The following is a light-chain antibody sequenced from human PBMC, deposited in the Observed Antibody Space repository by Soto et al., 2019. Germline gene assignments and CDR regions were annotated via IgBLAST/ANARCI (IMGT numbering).Light chain of an antibody. V-gene: IGKV3-15*01. CDR2: AAS. Sequence: MVMTQSPATLSVSAGERATLSCRASQSVSNNLAWYQQKPGQAPRLLIYAASTRATGIPARFSGSGSGTEFTLTISSLQSEDFAVYYCHQYNTWPLRWTFGQGTKVEIK. CDR1: QSVSNN. CDR3: HQYNTWPLRWT. J-gene: IGKJ1*01.